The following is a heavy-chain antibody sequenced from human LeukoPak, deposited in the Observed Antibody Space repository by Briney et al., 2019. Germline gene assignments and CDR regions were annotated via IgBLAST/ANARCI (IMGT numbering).Heavy chain of an antibody. CDR3: AKDLTTVTPRNGMDV. Sequence: GGSLRLSCAASGFTFSSYDMHWVRRAPGKGLEWVAVISYDGSNKYYADSVKGRFTISRDNSKSTIYLQMNSLRAEDTAVYYCAKDLTTVTPRNGMDVWGQGTTVTVSS. D-gene: IGHD4-17*01. J-gene: IGHJ6*02. CDR1: GFTFSSYD. CDR2: ISYDGSNK. V-gene: IGHV3-33*05.